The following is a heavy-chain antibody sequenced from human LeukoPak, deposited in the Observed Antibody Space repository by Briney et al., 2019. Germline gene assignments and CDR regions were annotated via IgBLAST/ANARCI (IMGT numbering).Heavy chain of an antibody. CDR3: ASYPRYVSSPPFDY. D-gene: IGHD2-15*01. CDR2: INPNTGDT. CDR1: GYTSTGYY. J-gene: IGHJ4*02. Sequence: ASVKVSCKASGYTSTGYYMHWVRQAPGQGLEWMGWINPNTGDTKYAQNFQGRVTMTRDTTISTAYMELTRLTFDDTAVYYCASYPRYVSSPPFDYWGQGTLVTVSS. V-gene: IGHV1-2*02.